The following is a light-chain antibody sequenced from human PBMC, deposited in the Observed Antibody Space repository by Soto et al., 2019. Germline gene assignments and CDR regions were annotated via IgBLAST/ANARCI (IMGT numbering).Light chain of an antibody. CDR2: KAS. CDR1: QSIAGW. Sequence: DIQMTQSPSSLSASVGDRVTITCRAGQSIAGWLTWYQQKPGRAPKLLIYKASTLEAGVPSRFSGSGSGTEFTLTIRSLQPDDFATYFCQQYKSPPWTFGQGTKVELK. CDR3: QQYKSPPWT. J-gene: IGKJ1*01. V-gene: IGKV1-5*03.